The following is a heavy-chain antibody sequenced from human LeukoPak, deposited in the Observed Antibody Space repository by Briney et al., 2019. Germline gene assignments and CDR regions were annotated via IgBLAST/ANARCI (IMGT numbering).Heavy chain of an antibody. Sequence: GGSLRLSCAASGFTFSSNYMSWVRQAPGKGLEWVSVIYSCGSTYYADSVKGRFTISRDNSKNTLYLQMNSLRAEDTAVYYCAKDGYYVPIVYWGQGTLVTVSS. J-gene: IGHJ4*02. V-gene: IGHV3-53*01. CDR3: AKDGYYVPIVY. D-gene: IGHD3-22*01. CDR2: IYSCGST. CDR1: GFTFSSNY.